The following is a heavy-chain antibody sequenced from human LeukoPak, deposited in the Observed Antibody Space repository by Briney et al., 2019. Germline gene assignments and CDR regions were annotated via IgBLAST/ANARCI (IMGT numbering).Heavy chain of an antibody. J-gene: IGHJ6*03. CDR1: GFIFTSYG. D-gene: IGHD3-9*01. CDR3: ARDPLTLYDYYMDV. V-gene: IGHV3-30*02. Sequence: GGSLRLSCAASGFIFTSYGLHWVRQAPGKGLEWVAFIRYGGTNKYYADSVKGRFTISRDNAKNSLYLQMNSLRAEDTAVYYCARDPLTLYDYYMDVWGKGTTVTVSS. CDR2: IRYGGTNK.